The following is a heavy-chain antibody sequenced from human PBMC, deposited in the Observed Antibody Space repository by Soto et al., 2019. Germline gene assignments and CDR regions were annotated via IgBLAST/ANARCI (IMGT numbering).Heavy chain of an antibody. Sequence: SEPLSLTFTVSVISVTIGSRYWTWIRQPPGKRLEWVGYVDYSGSTNYNPSLQSLVTISVDTSKNQFSLKMNSVTAADTAVYDCAIGNDFWRGCAYDDYRGKSTMVT. V-gene: IGHV4-61*01. CDR1: VISVTIGSRY. J-gene: IGHJ4*02. CDR2: VDYSGST. CDR3: AIGNDFWRGCAYDDY. D-gene: IGHD3-3*01.